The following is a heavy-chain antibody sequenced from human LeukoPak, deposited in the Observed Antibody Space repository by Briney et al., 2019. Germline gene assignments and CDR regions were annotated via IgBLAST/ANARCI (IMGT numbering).Heavy chain of an antibody. V-gene: IGHV4-34*01. CDR3: ARDYGGNH. D-gene: IGHD4-23*01. CDR1: GGSFSGYY. Sequence: SETLSLTCAVYGGSFSGYYWSWIRQPPGKGLEWIGEINYSGSTNYNPSLKSRVTISVDRSKNQFSLQLSTVSAADTAVYYCARDYGGNHWGQGTLVTVSS. CDR2: INYSGST. J-gene: IGHJ4*02.